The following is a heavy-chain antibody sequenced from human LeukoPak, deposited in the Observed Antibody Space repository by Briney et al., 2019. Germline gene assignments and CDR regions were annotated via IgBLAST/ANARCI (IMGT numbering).Heavy chain of an antibody. D-gene: IGHD2-21*02. Sequence: GRSLRLSCAASGFTFSTYGIHWVRQAPGKGLEWVAVISYDGSNKYYADSVKGRFTISRDNSKNTLYLQMNSLRAEDTAVYYCAKDGKAYCGGDCYSWVWDYLDYWGQGTVVTVSS. CDR2: ISYDGSNK. J-gene: IGHJ4*02. V-gene: IGHV3-30*18. CDR1: GFTFSTYG. CDR3: AKDGKAYCGGDCYSWVWDYLDY.